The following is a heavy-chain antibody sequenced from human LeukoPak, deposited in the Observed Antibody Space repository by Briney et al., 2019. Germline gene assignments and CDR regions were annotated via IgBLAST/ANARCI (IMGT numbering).Heavy chain of an antibody. CDR3: AKKRIQLWSYFDY. V-gene: IGHV3-23*01. CDR2: ISGSGGST. J-gene: IGHJ4*02. D-gene: IGHD5-18*01. Sequence: GGSLRLSCAASGFTFSSYAMSWVRQAPGKGLEWVSAISGSGGSTCYADSVKGRFTISRDNSKNTLYLQMNSLRAEDTAVYYCAKKRIQLWSYFDYWGQGTLVTVSS. CDR1: GFTFSSYA.